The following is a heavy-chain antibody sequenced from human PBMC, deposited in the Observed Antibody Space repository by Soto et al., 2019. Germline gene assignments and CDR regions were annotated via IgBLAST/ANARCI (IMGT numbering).Heavy chain of an antibody. V-gene: IGHV3-23*01. CDR3: AKGDTGISTCFDL. CDR2: TTNSGGRT. Sequence: EVQLLESGGGLVQPGGSLRLSCAASGLTFSSYAMSWVRQAPGKGLDWVSTTNSGGRTYYAGTVKGRFTISRDNSKNTLYLQMNRLRGEDTAVYYCAKGDTGISTCFDLWGQGTLVTVSS. D-gene: IGHD5-18*01. CDR1: GLTFSSYA. J-gene: IGHJ5*02.